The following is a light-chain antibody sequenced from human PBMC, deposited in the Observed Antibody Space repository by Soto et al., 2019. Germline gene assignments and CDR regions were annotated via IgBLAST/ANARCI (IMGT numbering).Light chain of an antibody. Sequence: EIVLTQSPVTLSLSPGERATLSCRASQSVRTYLAWYQVKPGQAPRLLIYDASSRASGVPARFSGSWTGTDFTLTISSLEPEDFALYYCQQRNSWPPITFGQGTRLEMK. J-gene: IGKJ5*01. CDR3: QQRNSWPPIT. V-gene: IGKV3-11*01. CDR2: DAS. CDR1: QSVRTY.